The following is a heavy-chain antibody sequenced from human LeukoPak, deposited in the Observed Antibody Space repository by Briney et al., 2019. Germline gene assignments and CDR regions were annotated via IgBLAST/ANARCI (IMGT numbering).Heavy chain of an antibody. CDR1: GFTFSSYG. V-gene: IGHV3-30*02. J-gene: IGHJ4*02. CDR2: IRYDGSNK. Sequence: GGSLRLSCAASGFTFSSYGMHWVRQAPGKGLEWVAFIRYDGSNKYYADSVKGRFTISRDNPKNTLYLQMNSLRAEDTAVYYCAKDPSSSWFGDYFDYWGQGTLVTVSS. CDR3: AKDPSSSWFGDYFDY. D-gene: IGHD6-13*01.